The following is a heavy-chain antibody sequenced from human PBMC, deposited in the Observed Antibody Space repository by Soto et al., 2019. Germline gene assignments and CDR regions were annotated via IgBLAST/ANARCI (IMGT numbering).Heavy chain of an antibody. CDR1: GDTLRRSA. V-gene: IGHV1-69*01. Sequence: QVQLVQSGAEVQKPGSSVTVSCKASGDTLRRSAVTWVRLAPGHGLEWMGGLIPIFGAPNYAQRFQCRLTISADESANTAYMELASLRSDDTAFYYCARGPIPVRGADVTFYFDYWGQGSLVTVSS. J-gene: IGHJ4*02. CDR2: LIPIFGAP. CDR3: ARGPIPVRGADVTFYFDY. D-gene: IGHD2-2*02.